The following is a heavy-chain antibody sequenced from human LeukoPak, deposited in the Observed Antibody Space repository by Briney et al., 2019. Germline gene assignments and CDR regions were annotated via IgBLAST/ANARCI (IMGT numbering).Heavy chain of an antibody. J-gene: IGHJ6*03. CDR2: ISSSISYI. D-gene: IGHD3-3*01. CDR1: GFTFSSYS. CDR3: ARGGDLEWLFRCYYYYMDV. V-gene: IGHV3-21*01. Sequence: PGGSLRLSCAASGFTFSSYSMNWVRQAPGKGLEWVSSISSSISYIYYADSVKGRFNISRENAQNSLYLQMNSLRAEDTAVYYCARGGDLEWLFRCYYYYMDVWGKGTTVTVSS.